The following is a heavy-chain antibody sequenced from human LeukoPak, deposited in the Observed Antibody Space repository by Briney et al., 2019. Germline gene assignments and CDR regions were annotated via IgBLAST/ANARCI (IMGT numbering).Heavy chain of an antibody. CDR1: GGSISSYY. Sequence: SETLSRTCTVSGGSISSYYWSWIQQPPGKGLEWIGRIYTSGSTNYNPSLKSRVTMSVDTSKNQFSLKLSSVTAADTAVYYCASHYYDSSGYCASWGQGTLVTVSS. CDR3: ASHYYDSSGYCAS. V-gene: IGHV4-4*07. CDR2: IYTSGST. D-gene: IGHD3-22*01. J-gene: IGHJ5*02.